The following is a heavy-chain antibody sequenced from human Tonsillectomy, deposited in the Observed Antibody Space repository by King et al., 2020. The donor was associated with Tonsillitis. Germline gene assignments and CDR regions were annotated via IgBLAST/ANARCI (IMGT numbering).Heavy chain of an antibody. CDR1: GYTFTGYY. J-gene: IGHJ5*02. Sequence: VQLVKSGAEVKKPGASVKVSCKASGYTFTGYYMHWVRQAPGQGLEWMGWINPNSGGTHYAQKFQGWVTMTRDTSISTAYMELSRLRSDDTAVYYCARGDDILTGYYEGGWFDPWGQGTLVTVSS. V-gene: IGHV1-2*04. D-gene: IGHD3-9*01. CDR3: ARGDDILTGYYEGGWFDP. CDR2: INPNSGGT.